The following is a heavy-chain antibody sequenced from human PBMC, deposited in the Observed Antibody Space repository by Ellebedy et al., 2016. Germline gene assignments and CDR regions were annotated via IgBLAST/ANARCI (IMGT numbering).Heavy chain of an antibody. D-gene: IGHD6-19*01. CDR2: ISGSGGST. CDR1: GFTFSSYA. CDR3: AKVHQWLVPAGVDY. J-gene: IGHJ4*02. V-gene: IGHV3-23*01. Sequence: GGSLRLSXAASGFTFSSYAMSWVRQAPGKGLEWVSAISGSGGSTYYADSVKGRFTISRDNSKNTLYLQMNSLRAEDTAVYYCAKVHQWLVPAGVDYWGQGTLVTVSS.